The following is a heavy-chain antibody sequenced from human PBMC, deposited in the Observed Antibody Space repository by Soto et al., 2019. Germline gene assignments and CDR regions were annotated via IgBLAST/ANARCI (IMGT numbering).Heavy chain of an antibody. CDR2: ISGSGGST. D-gene: IGHD3-22*01. J-gene: IGHJ6*02. CDR3: AKAPRSGLRYGMDV. CDR1: VFTFSSYA. V-gene: IGHV3-23*01. Sequence: GSLRLACPASVFTFSSYAMSWVRQAPGKGLEWVSAISGSGGSTYYADSVKGRFTISRDNSKNTLYLQMNSLRAEDTAVYYCAKAPRSGLRYGMDVWGQGTTVTVSS.